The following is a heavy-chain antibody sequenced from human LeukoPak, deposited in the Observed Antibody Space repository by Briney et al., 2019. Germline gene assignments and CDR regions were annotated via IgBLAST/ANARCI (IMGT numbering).Heavy chain of an antibody. V-gene: IGHV3-7*03. D-gene: IGHD3-10*01. CDR2: IKEDGSET. CDR3: EAYGSV. J-gene: IGHJ4*02. Sequence: KGLEWVANIKEDGSETYYVDSVKGRFIISRDNDKNTLYLQMNSLRAEDTAVYYCEAYGSVWGQGTLVIVSS.